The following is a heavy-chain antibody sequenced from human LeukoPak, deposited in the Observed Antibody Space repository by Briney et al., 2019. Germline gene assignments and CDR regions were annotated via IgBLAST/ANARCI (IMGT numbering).Heavy chain of an antibody. V-gene: IGHV3-15*01. CDR3: TTSWFRYYYDSSGYYYFAFDI. Sequence: GGSLRLSCAASGFTLNNYAMSWVRQAPGKGLEWVGHIKSKTDGGTTDYAAPVKGRFTISRDDSRNTLFLQMNSLKTEDTAVYYCTTSWFRYYYDSSGYYYFAFDIWGQGAMVTVSS. J-gene: IGHJ3*02. D-gene: IGHD3-22*01. CDR1: GFTLNNYA. CDR2: IKSKTDGGTT.